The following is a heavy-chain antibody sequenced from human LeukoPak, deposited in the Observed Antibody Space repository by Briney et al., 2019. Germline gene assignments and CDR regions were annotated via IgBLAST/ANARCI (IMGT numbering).Heavy chain of an antibody. CDR2: ITGSGDGT. D-gene: IGHD1-7*01. V-gene: IGHV3-23*01. CDR1: GFTFSTYA. J-gene: IGHJ4*02. CDR3: AKDGKIRNWNYYQAKPVY. Sequence: PGGSLRLSCAASGFTFSTYAMTWVRQAPGKGLEWGSSITGSGDGTSAADSVTGRFSISRDNSKSTLYLQTNSLRAEDTAVYYCAKDGKIRNWNYYQAKPVYWGQGTLVTVSS.